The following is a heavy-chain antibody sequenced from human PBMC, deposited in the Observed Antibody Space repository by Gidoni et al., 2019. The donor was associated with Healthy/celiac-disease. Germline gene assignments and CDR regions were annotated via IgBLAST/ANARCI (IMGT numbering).Heavy chain of an antibody. CDR3: ARSTIAASPYYYYGMDV. D-gene: IGHD2-15*01. CDR1: GYSFTSYW. CDR2: IYPGDSDT. Sequence: EVQPLQSGAEVKKPGEPLKISCKGSGYSFTSYWIGWVRQMPGKGLEWMGIIYPGDSDTRNSPSFQGQVTISADKSISTAYLQWSSLKASDTAMYYCARSTIAASPYYYYGMDVWGQGTTVTVSS. J-gene: IGHJ6*02. V-gene: IGHV5-51*01.